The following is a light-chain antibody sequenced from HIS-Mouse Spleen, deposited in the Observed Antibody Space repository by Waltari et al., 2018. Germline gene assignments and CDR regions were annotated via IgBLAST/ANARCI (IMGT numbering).Light chain of an antibody. V-gene: IGLV2-11*01. CDR3: CSYAGSYTFPYV. J-gene: IGLJ1*01. CDR2: DVS. Sequence: QSALTQPRSVSGSPGQSVTISCTGTSTYVGGYTFVSWYQQHPGKAPKLMIYDVSKRPSGVPERFSGSKSGNTASLTISGLQAEDEADYYCCSYAGSYTFPYVFGTGTKVTVL. CDR1: STYVGGYTF.